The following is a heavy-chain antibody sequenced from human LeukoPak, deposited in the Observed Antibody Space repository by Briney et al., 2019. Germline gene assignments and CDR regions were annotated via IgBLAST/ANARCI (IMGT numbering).Heavy chain of an antibody. CDR3: STLTSRGLSDS. CDR1: GFTFTNAW. J-gene: IGHJ4*02. V-gene: IGHV3-15*07. CDR2: IKSKADGETI. D-gene: IGHD3-9*01. Sequence: PGGSLRLSCAASGFTFTNAWMNWVRQAPGKGLEWVGRIKSKADGETIDYAAPVKGRFTFSSDDSKNMLYLQMNSLKSEDTAVYYCSTLTSRGLSDSWGQGTLVTVSS.